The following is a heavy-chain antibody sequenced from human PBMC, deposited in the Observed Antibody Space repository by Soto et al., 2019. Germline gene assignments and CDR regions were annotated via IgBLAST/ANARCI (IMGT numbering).Heavy chain of an antibody. D-gene: IGHD6-19*01. J-gene: IGHJ4*02. CDR3: ARRVAGTGVDY. V-gene: IGHV4-59*08. CDR1: GGSISSYY. Sequence: PSETLSLTCTVSGGSISSYYWSWIRQPPGKGLEWIGYIYYSGSTNYNPSLKSRVTISVDTSKNQFSLKLSSVTAADTAVYYCARRVAGTGVDYWGQGTLVTVSS. CDR2: IYYSGST.